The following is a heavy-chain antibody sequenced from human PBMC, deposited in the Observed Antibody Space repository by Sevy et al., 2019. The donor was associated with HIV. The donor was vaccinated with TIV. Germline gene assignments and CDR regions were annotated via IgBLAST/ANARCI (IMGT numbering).Heavy chain of an antibody. J-gene: IGHJ4*02. V-gene: IGHV3-33*01. CDR2: MWYDGNNK. Sequence: GGSLRLSCTASGFTFSNFGIHWVRQAPGKGLQWVALMWYDGNNKYYADSVKGRFTISRDSSKNTVYLQMNNLRADDTAMYYCARGPSLIVAGAAGYLDYWGQGTLVTVSS. CDR1: GFTFSNFG. D-gene: IGHD2-21*01. CDR3: ARGPSLIVAGAAGYLDY.